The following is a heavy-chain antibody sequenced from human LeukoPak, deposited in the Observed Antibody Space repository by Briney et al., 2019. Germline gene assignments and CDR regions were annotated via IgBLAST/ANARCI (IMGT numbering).Heavy chain of an antibody. J-gene: IGHJ4*02. Sequence: KPGGSLRLSCAASGFTFSSFSMNWVRQAPGKGLEWVSSITSSSSYIHYADSVKGRFTISRDNAKDSLYLQMNSLRAEDTAVYYCARESGYYFGSPDYWGQGTLVTVSS. CDR2: ITSSSSYI. CDR3: ARESGYYFGSPDY. V-gene: IGHV3-21*01. CDR1: GFTFSSFS. D-gene: IGHD3-10*01.